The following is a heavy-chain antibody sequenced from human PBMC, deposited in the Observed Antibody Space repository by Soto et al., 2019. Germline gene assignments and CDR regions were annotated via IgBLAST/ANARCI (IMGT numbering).Heavy chain of an antibody. Sequence: SETLSLTCTVSGGSISSYYWSWIRQPPGKVLEWIGYIYYSGSTNYNPSLKSRVTISVDTSKNQFSLKLSSVTAADTAVYYCARDKSIAARRTGFDYWGQGTLVTVSS. CDR2: IYYSGST. CDR3: ARDKSIAARRTGFDY. J-gene: IGHJ4*02. CDR1: GGSISSYY. V-gene: IGHV4-59*01. D-gene: IGHD6-6*01.